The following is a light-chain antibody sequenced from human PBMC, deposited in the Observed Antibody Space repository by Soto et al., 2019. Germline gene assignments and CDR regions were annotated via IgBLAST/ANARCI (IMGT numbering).Light chain of an antibody. V-gene: IGKV3-20*01. CDR3: QRYGSSPPWT. J-gene: IGKJ1*01. CDR2: GIS. CDR1: QSLTYNY. Sequence: EVVLTQSPGTLSLSPGERAALSCRASQSLTYNYLAWFQQKPGQAPRLLIYGISNRATGIPDRFSGSGSGTDFTLTLSRLEPEDYAVYYCQRYGSSPPWTFGQGTKVEIK.